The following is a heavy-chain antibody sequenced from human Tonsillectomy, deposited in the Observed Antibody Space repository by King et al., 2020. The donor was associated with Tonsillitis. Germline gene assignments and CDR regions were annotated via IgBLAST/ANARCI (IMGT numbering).Heavy chain of an antibody. J-gene: IGHJ4*02. CDR2: ISGSGGST. CDR3: AKQNNWRTHYYFDY. D-gene: IGHD1-20*01. CDR1: GFTFSSYA. Sequence: DVQLVESGGGLVRPGGSLRLSCAASGFTFSSYAMNWVRQAPGKGLEWVAGISGSGGSTYYADSVKGRFTISRDNSKNTLYVQINSLRAEDTAVYYCAKQNNWRTHYYFDYWGQRTLVTVSS. V-gene: IGHV3-23*04.